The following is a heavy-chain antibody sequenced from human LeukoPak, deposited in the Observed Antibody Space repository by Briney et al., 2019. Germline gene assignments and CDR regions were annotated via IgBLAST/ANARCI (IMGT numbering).Heavy chain of an antibody. D-gene: IGHD6-6*01. CDR2: IYYSGST. CDR1: GGSISSYY. V-gene: IGHV4-59*01. Sequence: SETLSLTCTVSGGSISSYYWSWIRQPPGKGLEWIGYIYYSGSTNYNPSLKSRVTISVDTSKNQFSLKLSSVTAADTAVYYCARGEIAARPKNWFDPWGQGTLVTVSS. CDR3: ARGEIAARPKNWFDP. J-gene: IGHJ5*02.